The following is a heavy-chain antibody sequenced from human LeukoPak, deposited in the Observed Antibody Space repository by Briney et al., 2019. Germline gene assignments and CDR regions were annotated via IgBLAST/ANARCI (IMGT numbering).Heavy chain of an antibody. J-gene: IGHJ5*02. CDR3: ASLSARARSWWFDP. CDR1: GGSISSHY. CDR2: IYYSGST. V-gene: IGHV4-59*11. Sequence: SETLSLTCTVSGGSISSHYWSWIRQPPGKGLEWIGYIYYSGSTNYNPSLKSRVTISVDTSKNQFSLKLSSVTAADTAVYYCASLSARARSWWFDPWGQGTLGTVSS. D-gene: IGHD3-10*01.